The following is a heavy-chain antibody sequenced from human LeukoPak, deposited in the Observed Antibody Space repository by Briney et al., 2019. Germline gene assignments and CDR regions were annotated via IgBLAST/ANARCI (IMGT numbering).Heavy chain of an antibody. CDR3: AKDGKTDYYYMDV. D-gene: IGHD1-26*01. J-gene: IGHJ6*03. CDR2: IWYDGSNK. CDR1: GFTFSSYG. Sequence: GGSLRLSCAASGFTFSSYGMHWVRQAPGKGLEWVAVIWYDGSNKYYADSVKGRFTISRDNSKNTPYLQVNSLRAEDTAVYYCAKDGKTDYYYMDVWGKGTTVTVSS. V-gene: IGHV3-33*06.